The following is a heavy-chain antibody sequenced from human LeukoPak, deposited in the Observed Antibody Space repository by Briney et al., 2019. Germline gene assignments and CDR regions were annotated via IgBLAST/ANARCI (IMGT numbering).Heavy chain of an antibody. V-gene: IGHV4-34*01. CDR1: GGSFSGYY. J-gene: IGHJ4*02. CDR3: AKLGYGSGSH. CDR2: INHSGST. D-gene: IGHD3-10*01. Sequence: SETLSLTCAVYGGSFSGYYWSWIRQPPGKGLEWIGEINHSGSTSYNPSLKSRVTISVDTSKNQFSLKLSSVTAADTAVYYCAKLGYGSGSHWGQGTLVTVSS.